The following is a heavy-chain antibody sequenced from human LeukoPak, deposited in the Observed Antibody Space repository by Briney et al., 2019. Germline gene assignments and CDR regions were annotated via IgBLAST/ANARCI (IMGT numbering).Heavy chain of an antibody. Sequence: GGSLRLSCAASGFTFSSYSMNWVRQAPGKGLEWVSSISSSSSYIYYADSVKGRFTISRDNAKNSLYLQMNSLRAEDTAVCYCAREGETDNWFDPWGQGTLVTVSS. CDR2: ISSSSSYI. D-gene: IGHD3-16*01. V-gene: IGHV3-21*01. J-gene: IGHJ5*02. CDR1: GFTFSSYS. CDR3: AREGETDNWFDP.